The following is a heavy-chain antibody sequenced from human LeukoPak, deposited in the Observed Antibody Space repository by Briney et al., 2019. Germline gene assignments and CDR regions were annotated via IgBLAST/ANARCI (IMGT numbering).Heavy chain of an antibody. CDR1: GGTFSSYA. Sequence: SAKVSCKASGGTFSSYAISWVRQAPGQGLEWMGGIIPIFGTANYAQKFQGRVTITADESTSTAYMELSSLRSEDTAVYYCARDILARQYSNYYYYMDVWGKGTTVTVSS. V-gene: IGHV1-69*13. CDR3: ARDILARQYSNYYYYMDV. CDR2: IIPIFGTA. J-gene: IGHJ6*03. D-gene: IGHD4-11*01.